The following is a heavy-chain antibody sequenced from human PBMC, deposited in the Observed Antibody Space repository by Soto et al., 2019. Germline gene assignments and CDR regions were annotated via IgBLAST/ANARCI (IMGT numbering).Heavy chain of an antibody. Sequence: GEALKISCAASGFTFSRYSMNWVRQAPGKGLEWVSYIRSSSSTIYHAAAGKGRFTISRDNAKNSLYLQMNRLTDEDTAVYYGARDGDIGVVGAAMQDYCYGMDVWGQGTTVTVSS. CDR2: IRSSSSTI. J-gene: IGHJ6*02. D-gene: IGHD2-2*01. V-gene: IGHV3-48*02. CDR1: GFTFSRYS. CDR3: ARDGDIGVVGAAMQDYCYGMDV.